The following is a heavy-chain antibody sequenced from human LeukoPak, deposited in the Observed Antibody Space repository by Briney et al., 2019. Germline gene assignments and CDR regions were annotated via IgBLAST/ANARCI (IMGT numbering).Heavy chain of an antibody. CDR3: ARANFLYCSSSTCLFDY. Sequence: ASVKVSCKASGYTFTDYYMHWVRQAPGQGFEWMGRINPNDGDTNYAQKFQGRVTMTRDTSISTAHMEVSRLRSDDTAVYYCARANFLYCSSSTCLFDYWGQGTLVTVSS. J-gene: IGHJ4*02. CDR2: INPNDGDT. D-gene: IGHD2-2*01. V-gene: IGHV1-2*06. CDR1: GYTFTDYY.